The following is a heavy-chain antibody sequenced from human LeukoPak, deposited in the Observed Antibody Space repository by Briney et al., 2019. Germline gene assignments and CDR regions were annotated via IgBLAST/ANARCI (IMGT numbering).Heavy chain of an antibody. CDR3: AKDNHGDYEGQIDY. Sequence: GGSLRLSCAASGFTFSSYAMSWVRQAPGKGLEWVSAISGSGGSTYYADSVKGRFTISRDNSKNTLYLQMNSLRAEDTALYYCAKDNHGDYEGQIDYWGRGTLVTVSS. CDR2: ISGSGGST. CDR1: GFTFSSYA. D-gene: IGHD4-17*01. J-gene: IGHJ4*02. V-gene: IGHV3-23*01.